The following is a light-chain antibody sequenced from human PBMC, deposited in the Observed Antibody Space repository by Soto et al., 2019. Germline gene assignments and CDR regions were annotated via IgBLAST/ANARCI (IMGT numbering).Light chain of an antibody. J-gene: IGKJ4*01. CDR1: QSVSSN. CDR3: QQYNNWPLT. Sequence: EIVMTQSPATLSVSPGERATLSCRASQSVSSNLAWYRHKPGQAPRLLIHGASTRATGIPGRFSGSGSGTELTLTISSLQSEDFAVYYCQQYNNWPLTFGGGTKVDIK. CDR2: GAS. V-gene: IGKV3-15*01.